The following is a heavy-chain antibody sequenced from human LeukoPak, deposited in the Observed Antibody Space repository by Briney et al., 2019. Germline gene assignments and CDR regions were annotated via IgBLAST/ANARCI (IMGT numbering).Heavy chain of an antibody. Sequence: ASETLSLTCAVYGGSFSGYYWSWIRQPPGKGLEWIGEINHSGSTNYNPSLKSRVTISVDTSKNQFSLKLSSVTAADTAVYYCARLSSVRYYYGSGRRYYFDYWGQGTLVTVSS. CDR1: GGSFSGYY. V-gene: IGHV4-34*01. CDR2: INHSGST. D-gene: IGHD3-10*01. CDR3: ARLSSVRYYYGSGRRYYFDY. J-gene: IGHJ4*02.